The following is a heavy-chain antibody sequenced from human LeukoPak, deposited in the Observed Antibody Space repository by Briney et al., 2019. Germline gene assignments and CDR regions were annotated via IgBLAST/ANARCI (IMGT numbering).Heavy chain of an antibody. J-gene: IGHJ5*02. CDR3: ARGYCTNGVCPNWFDP. CDR1: GFTFSSYA. D-gene: IGHD2-8*01. V-gene: IGHV3-23*01. CDR2: ISGSGGST. Sequence: GGSLRLSCAASGFTFSSYAMSWVRQAPGKGLEWVSAISGSGGSTYYADSVKGRFTISRDNAKNTLYLQMNSLRAEDTAVYYCARGYCTNGVCPNWFDPWGQGTLVTVSS.